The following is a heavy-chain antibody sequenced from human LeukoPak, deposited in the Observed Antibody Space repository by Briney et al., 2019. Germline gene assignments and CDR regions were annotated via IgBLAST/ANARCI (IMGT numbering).Heavy chain of an antibody. V-gene: IGHV6-1*01. Sequence: SQTLSLTCAISGDSVSSNSAAWNWIKQSPPRGLEWLGRTYYRSKWYNDYAVSVKSRITINPDTSKNQFSLQLNSVTPEDTAVYYCARDRPGYSSSWYSSFYMDVWGKGTTVTISS. CDR3: ARDRPGYSSSWYSSFYMDV. D-gene: IGHD6-13*01. CDR1: GDSVSSNSAA. CDR2: TYYRSKWYN. J-gene: IGHJ6*03.